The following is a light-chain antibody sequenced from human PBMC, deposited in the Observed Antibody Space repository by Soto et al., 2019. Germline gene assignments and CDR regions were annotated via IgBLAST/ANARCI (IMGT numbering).Light chain of an antibody. CDR3: CSHEGNTTFGV. CDR1: SSDVGTYNL. J-gene: IGLJ2*01. Sequence: QSALTQPASVSGSPGQSITISCTGTSSDVGTYNLVSWYQQHPGKAPKLMIYEGSKRPPGISNRFSGSKSGNTTSLTISGFQAEDEVDYYCCSHEGNTTFGVFGGGTKLTVL. V-gene: IGLV2-23*03. CDR2: EGS.